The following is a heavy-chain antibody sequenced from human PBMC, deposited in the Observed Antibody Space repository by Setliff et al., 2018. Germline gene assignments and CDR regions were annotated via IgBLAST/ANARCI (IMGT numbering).Heavy chain of an antibody. V-gene: IGHV7-4-1*02. Sequence: ASVKVSCKASGYTFNNYAINWVRQAPGQGLEWMGWINTRTGNPMYAQGFTGRFVFSLDTSVSTAYLQISSLKAEDTAVYYCARGYCSGGSCADFDYWGQGTLVTVSS. J-gene: IGHJ4*02. CDR3: ARGYCSGGSCADFDY. D-gene: IGHD2-15*01. CDR1: GYTFNNYA. CDR2: INTRTGNP.